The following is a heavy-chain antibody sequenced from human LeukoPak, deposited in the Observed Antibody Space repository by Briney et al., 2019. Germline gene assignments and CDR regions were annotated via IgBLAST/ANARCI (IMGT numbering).Heavy chain of an antibody. CDR3: AREESGSGWISFDY. CDR2: ISAYNGNT. J-gene: IGHJ4*02. D-gene: IGHD6-19*01. V-gene: IGHV1-18*01. CDR1: GYTFTSYG. Sequence: ASVKVSCKASGYTFTSYGISWARQAPGQGLEWMGWISAYNGNTNYAQKLQGRVTMTTDTSTSTAYMELRSLRSDDTAVYYCAREESGSGWISFDYWGQGTLVTVSS.